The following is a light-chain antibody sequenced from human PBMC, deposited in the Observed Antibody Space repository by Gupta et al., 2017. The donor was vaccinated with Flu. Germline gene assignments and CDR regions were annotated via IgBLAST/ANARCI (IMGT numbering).Light chain of an antibody. J-gene: IGLJ3*02. CDR3: GTWDTSLSAGV. V-gene: IGLV1-51*02. CDR1: SSNIRNNF. CDR2: ESN. Sequence: KVTISCSGSSSNIRNNFVSWYQQLPGTAPKLLIYESNQRPSGIPDRFSGSKFGTSATLVITGLQTGDEAHYYCGTWDTSLSAGVFGGGTKLTVL.